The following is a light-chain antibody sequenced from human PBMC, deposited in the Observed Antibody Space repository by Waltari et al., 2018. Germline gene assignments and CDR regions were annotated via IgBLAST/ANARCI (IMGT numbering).Light chain of an antibody. CDR1: NIESKS. V-gene: IGLV3-21*01. CDR2: YDN. Sequence: SYVLTQPPSVSVAPGETASITCGGNNIESKSVHWYRQRPGQAPVVVISYDNDRAAGIPVRLSGSNSVNTATLTISSVEAGDEADYYCQGWDANTEPGVFGTGTEVTVL. J-gene: IGLJ1*01. CDR3: QGWDANTEPGV.